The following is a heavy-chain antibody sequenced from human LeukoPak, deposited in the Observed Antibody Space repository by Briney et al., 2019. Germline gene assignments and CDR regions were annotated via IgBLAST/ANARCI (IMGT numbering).Heavy chain of an antibody. J-gene: IGHJ3*01. CDR2: IHHGGNT. V-gene: IGHV4-38-2*02. CDR1: GYSVSSNPY. D-gene: IGHD6-19*01. CDR3: ARWLGNGFDV. Sequence: SETLSLTCIVSGYSVSSNPYWAWIRQSPGKGLEWIGSIHHGGNTYYNPSLMSRVTMSIDTSMNQCSLTLNSVTAADTAIFYCARWLGNGFDVWGQGTVVTVSS.